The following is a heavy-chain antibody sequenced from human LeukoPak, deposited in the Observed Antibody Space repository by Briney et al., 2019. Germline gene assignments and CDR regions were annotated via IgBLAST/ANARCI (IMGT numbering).Heavy chain of an antibody. CDR3: ARGSGKSIAALPPFDY. D-gene: IGHD6-6*01. V-gene: IGHV4-30-4*08. CDR2: IYYSGST. CDR1: GGSISSGDYY. J-gene: IGHJ4*02. Sequence: SETLSLTCTVSGGSISSGDYYWSWTRQPPGKGLEWIGYIYYSGSTYYNPSLKSRVTISVDTSKNQFSLKLSSVTAADTAVYYCARGSGKSIAALPPFDYWGQGTLVTVSS.